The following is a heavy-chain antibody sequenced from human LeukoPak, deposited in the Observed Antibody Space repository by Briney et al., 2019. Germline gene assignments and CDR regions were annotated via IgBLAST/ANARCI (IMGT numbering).Heavy chain of an antibody. V-gene: IGHV4-34*01. CDR3: ARRSSGYPYYYYYYMDV. Sequence: SETLSLTCAVYGGSFSGYYWSWIRQPPGKGLEWIGGINHSGSTNYNPSLKSRVTISVDTSKNQFSLKLSSVTAADTAVYYCARRSSGYPYYYYYYMDVWGKGTTVTVSS. J-gene: IGHJ6*03. CDR1: GGSFSGYY. CDR2: INHSGST. D-gene: IGHD3-22*01.